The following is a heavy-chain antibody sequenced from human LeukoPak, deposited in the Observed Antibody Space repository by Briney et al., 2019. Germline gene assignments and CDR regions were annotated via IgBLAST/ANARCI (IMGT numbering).Heavy chain of an antibody. CDR2: IYYSGST. CDR1: GGFISSSSYY. D-gene: IGHD5-18*01. CDR3: ARQTGYGYGGTNFDY. J-gene: IGHJ4*02. Sequence: SETLSLTCTVSGGFISSSSYYWGWIRQPPGKGLEWIGSIYYSGSTYYNPSLKSRVTISVDTSKNQFSLKLSSVTAADTAVYYCARQTGYGYGGTNFDYWGQGTLVTVSS. V-gene: IGHV4-39*01.